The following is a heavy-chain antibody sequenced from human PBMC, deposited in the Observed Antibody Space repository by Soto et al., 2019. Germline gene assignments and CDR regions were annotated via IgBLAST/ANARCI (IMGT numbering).Heavy chain of an antibody. V-gene: IGHV3-15*01. CDR2: IKSKVDGGTT. J-gene: IGHJ4*01. Sequence: EVQLVESGGGLVKPGGSLRLSCAASGFTFRSAWMSWVRQAPGKGLEWVGHIKSKVDGGTTDYTTPVKGRFTISRDDSKSTLWLQMNSLKPEDTAVYYRTTDQRVCGGDCYFYWGHGTLVTVST. CDR3: TTDQRVCGGDCYFY. D-gene: IGHD2-21*02. CDR1: GFTFRSAW.